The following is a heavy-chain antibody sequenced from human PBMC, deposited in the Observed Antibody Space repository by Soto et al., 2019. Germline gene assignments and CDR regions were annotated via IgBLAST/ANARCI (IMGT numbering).Heavy chain of an antibody. CDR3: ARAAGYGDYVLGY. Sequence: QVQLVQSGAEVKKPGSSVKVSCKASGGTFSSYTISWVRQAPGQGLEWMGRIIPILGIANYAQKFQGRVTITADKSTSTAYMELSSLRPEDTAVYYCARAAGYGDYVLGYWGQGTLVTVSS. D-gene: IGHD4-17*01. V-gene: IGHV1-69*02. CDR2: IIPILGIA. CDR1: GGTFSSYT. J-gene: IGHJ4*02.